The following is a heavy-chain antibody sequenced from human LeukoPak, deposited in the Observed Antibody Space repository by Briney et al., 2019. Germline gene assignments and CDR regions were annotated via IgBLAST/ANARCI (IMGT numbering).Heavy chain of an antibody. J-gene: IGHJ5*02. CDR1: GGSISSGGYY. D-gene: IGHD3-10*01. V-gene: IGHV4-61*08. CDR3: ARNVRGVTENWFDP. Sequence: PSETLSLTCTVSGGSISSGGYYWSWIRQHPGKGLEWIGYIYYSGSTNYNPSLKSRVTISVDTSKNQFSLKLSSVTAADTAVYYCARNVRGVTENWFDPWGQGTLVTVSS. CDR2: IYYSGST.